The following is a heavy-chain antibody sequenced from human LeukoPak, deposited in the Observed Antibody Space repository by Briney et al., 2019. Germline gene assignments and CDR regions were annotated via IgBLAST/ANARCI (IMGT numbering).Heavy chain of an antibody. V-gene: IGHV4-59*05. D-gene: IGHD6-19*01. CDR1: GGSISSYY. CDR2: IYYSGST. J-gene: IGHJ4*02. Sequence: SETLSLTCTVSGGSISSYYWSWVRQPPGKGLEWIGSIYYSGSTYYNPSLKSRVTISVDTSKNQFSLKLRSVTAADTAVYYCARPLYSSAWYAYWGQGTLVTVSS. CDR3: ARPLYSSAWYAY.